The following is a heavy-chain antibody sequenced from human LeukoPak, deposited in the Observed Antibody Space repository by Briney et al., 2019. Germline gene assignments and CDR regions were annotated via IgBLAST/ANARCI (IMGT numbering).Heavy chain of an antibody. Sequence: SVKVSCKASGGTFSSYAISWVRQAPGQGLEWMGRIIPIFGIANYAQKFQGRVTITADKSTSTAYKELSSLRSEDMAVYYCARAFAKTGKYYFDYWGQGTLVTVSS. V-gene: IGHV1-69*04. J-gene: IGHJ4*02. CDR3: ARAFAKTGKYYFDY. D-gene: IGHD1-14*01. CDR2: IIPIFGIA. CDR1: GGTFSSYA.